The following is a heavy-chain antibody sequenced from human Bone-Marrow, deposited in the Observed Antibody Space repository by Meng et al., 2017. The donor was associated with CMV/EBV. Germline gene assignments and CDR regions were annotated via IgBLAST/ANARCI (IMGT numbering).Heavy chain of an antibody. CDR3: TFSGGANN. D-gene: IGHD2-15*01. J-gene: IGHJ4*02. CDR2: IRSKANSYAT. Sequence: GESLKISCAASGFTFSSSAMNWVRQASGKGLEWVGCIRSKANSYATAYAASVKGRFTISRDDSNITANLQMISPKTEDTAVYYCTFSGGANNWGQGTLVTVSS. V-gene: IGHV3-73*01. CDR1: GFTFSSSA.